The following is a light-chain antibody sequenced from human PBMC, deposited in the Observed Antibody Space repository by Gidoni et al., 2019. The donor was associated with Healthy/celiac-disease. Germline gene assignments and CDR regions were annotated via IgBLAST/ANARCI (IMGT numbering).Light chain of an antibody. CDR2: AAS. V-gene: IGKV1-39*01. CDR1: QSISSY. Sequence: DIQMTQSPSSLSASVGDRVTITCRASQSISSYLNWYQQKPGKAPKLLIYAASSLQSGVPSRLSGSGSGTDFTLTISSLQPEDFATYYCQQSYSTLPGTFGQGTKVEIK. CDR3: QQSYSTLPGT. J-gene: IGKJ1*01.